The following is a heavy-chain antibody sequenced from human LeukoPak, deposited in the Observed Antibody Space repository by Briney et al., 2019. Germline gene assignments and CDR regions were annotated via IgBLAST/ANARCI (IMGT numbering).Heavy chain of an antibody. V-gene: IGHV1-2*02. Sequence: ASVKVSCKASGYTFTGYYLHWLRQAPGQGLEWMGWINPNNGGTKYAQKFQDRFTVTRDTSISTVYMELTRLRSDDTAVYYCARDPAHYYYLDVWGRGTTVTVSS. CDR2: INPNNGGT. CDR1: GYTFTGYY. CDR3: ARDPAHYYYLDV. J-gene: IGHJ6*03.